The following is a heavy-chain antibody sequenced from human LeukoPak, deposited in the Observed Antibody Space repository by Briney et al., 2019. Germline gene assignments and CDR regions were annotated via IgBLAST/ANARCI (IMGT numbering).Heavy chain of an antibody. D-gene: IGHD1-26*01. CDR3: ASSGSYRFDY. V-gene: IGHV3-48*02. Sequence: GGSLRLSCAASGFTFSSYAMNWVRQAPGKGLEWVSHITASGTAMFYADSVRGRFTISRDNAKNSLYLQMNSLRDEDTAVYYCASSGSYRFDYWGQGTLVTVSS. CDR1: GFTFSSYA. CDR2: ITASGTAM. J-gene: IGHJ4*02.